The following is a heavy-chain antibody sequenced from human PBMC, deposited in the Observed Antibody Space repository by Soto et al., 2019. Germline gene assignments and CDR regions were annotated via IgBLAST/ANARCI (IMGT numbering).Heavy chain of an antibody. CDR1: VFRFSDHY. V-gene: IGHV3-11*01. CDR3: AGDPYYYGSAF. CDR2: ISGGGTTI. D-gene: IGHD3-10*01. J-gene: IGHJ4*02. Sequence: GVLRLSCAASVFRFSDHYMTWIRQAPGKGLEWVSKISGGGTTIYYADSVKGRFTVSRDNAKNSLYLQMNSLRTEDTAVYYCAGDPYYYGSAFWGQGTLVTVSS.